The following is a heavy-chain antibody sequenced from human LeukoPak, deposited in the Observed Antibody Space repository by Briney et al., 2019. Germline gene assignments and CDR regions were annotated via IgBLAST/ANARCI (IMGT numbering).Heavy chain of an antibody. V-gene: IGHV3-33*01. CDR1: GFTFSSYG. CDR2: IWLEGSSQ. J-gene: IGHJ6*02. D-gene: IGHD1-26*01. CDR3: ARKGYSGRYSHGMDV. Sequence: GGSLRLSCAASGFTFSSYGMYWVRQAPGKGREWVALIWLEGSSQNYADSVKGRFTISRDNSKNTLFLKMNSLRAEDTAVYYCARKGYSGRYSHGMDVWGQGTTVTVSS.